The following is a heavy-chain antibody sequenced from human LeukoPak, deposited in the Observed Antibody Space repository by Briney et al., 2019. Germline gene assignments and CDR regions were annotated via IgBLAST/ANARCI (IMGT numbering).Heavy chain of an antibody. CDR1: GGTFSSYA. CDR3: ARGYCSSTSCSADYGMDV. D-gene: IGHD2-2*01. J-gene: IGHJ6*04. Sequence: ASVKVSCKASGGTFSSYAISWVRRAPGQGLEWMGGIIPIFGTANYAQKFQGRVTITADESTSTAYMELSSLRSEDTAVYYCARGYCSSTSCSADYGMDVWGKGTTVTVSS. V-gene: IGHV1-69*13. CDR2: IIPIFGTA.